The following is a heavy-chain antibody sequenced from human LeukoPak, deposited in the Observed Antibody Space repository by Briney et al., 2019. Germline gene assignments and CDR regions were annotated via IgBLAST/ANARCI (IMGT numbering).Heavy chain of an antibody. CDR1: GFTFSRSG. CDR3: AKDSGELLYGDAFDI. V-gene: IGHV3-30*18. D-gene: IGHD3-10*01. J-gene: IGHJ3*02. CDR2: ISYDGSKK. Sequence: TGGSLRLSCAAFGFTFSRSGIHWVRQAPGKGLEWVAVISYDGSKKYYGDSVKGRFTISRDNSKNTLYLQMNSLRAEDTAVYYCAKDSGELLYGDAFDIWGLGTMVTVSS.